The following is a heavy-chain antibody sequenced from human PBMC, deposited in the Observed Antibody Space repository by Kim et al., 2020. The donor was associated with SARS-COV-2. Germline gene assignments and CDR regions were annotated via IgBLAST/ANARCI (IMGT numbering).Heavy chain of an antibody. CDR3: AKDSRISSGWYGAFDY. CDR1: GFTFSSYG. CDR2: ISYDGSNK. J-gene: IGHJ4*02. D-gene: IGHD6-19*01. V-gene: IGHV3-30*18. Sequence: GGSLRLSCAASGFTFSSYGMHWVRQAPGKGLEWVAVISYDGSNKYYADSVKGRFTISRANSKNTLYLQMNSLRAEDTAVYYCAKDSRISSGWYGAFDYWGQGTLVTVSS.